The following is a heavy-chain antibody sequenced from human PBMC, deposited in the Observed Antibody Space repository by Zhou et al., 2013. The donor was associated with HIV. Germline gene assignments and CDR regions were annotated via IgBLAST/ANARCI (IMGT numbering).Heavy chain of an antibody. V-gene: IGHV1-2*02. Sequence: QVRLLQSGAEVKKPGASVRVSCEASGYTFTSYGISWVRQAPGQGLEWMGWVNPNSGDTNYAQKFQGRVSMTRDTSISTAYMELSSLRSEDTAVYYCARANYGSGSYDSYYYYMDVWGKGTNGHRLL. D-gene: IGHD3-10*01. CDR1: GYTFTSYG. J-gene: IGHJ6*03. CDR2: VNPNSGDT. CDR3: ARANYGSGSYDSYYYYMDV.